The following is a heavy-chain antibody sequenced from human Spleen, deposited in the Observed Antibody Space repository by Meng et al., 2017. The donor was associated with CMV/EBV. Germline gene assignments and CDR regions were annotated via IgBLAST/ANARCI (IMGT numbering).Heavy chain of an antibody. J-gene: IGHJ4*02. D-gene: IGHD3-9*01. CDR3: ARGPRYDY. CDR2: INHSGST. Sequence: GSLRLSCAVYGGSFSGYYWSWIRQPPGKGLEWIGEINHSGSTNYNPSLKSRVTISVDTSKNQFSLKLSSVTAADTAVYYCARGPRYDYWGQGTLVTVSS. CDR1: GGSFSGYY. V-gene: IGHV4-34*01.